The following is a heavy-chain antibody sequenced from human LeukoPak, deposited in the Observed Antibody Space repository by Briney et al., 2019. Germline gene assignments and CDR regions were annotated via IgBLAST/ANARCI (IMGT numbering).Heavy chain of an antibody. D-gene: IGHD3-10*01. V-gene: IGHV3-48*02. Sequence: QPGRSLRLSCAASGFTFSSYGMNWVRQAPGKGLDYVAYISDSSAIIYYGDSVKGRFTISRDNAKNSLYLQMNRLRDEDTAVYFCARANSLMFRGVITYFDSWGQGTLVT. CDR3: ARANSLMFRGVITYFDS. J-gene: IGHJ4*02. CDR2: ISDSSAII. CDR1: GFTFSSYG.